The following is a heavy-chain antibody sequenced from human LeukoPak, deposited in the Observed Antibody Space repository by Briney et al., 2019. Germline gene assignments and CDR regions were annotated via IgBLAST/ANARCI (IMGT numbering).Heavy chain of an antibody. V-gene: IGHV1-8*03. CDR3: ARGLWFGELYYYMDV. J-gene: IGHJ6*03. D-gene: IGHD3-10*01. CDR1: GYTFTSYD. Sequence: ASVKVSCKASGYTFTSYDINWVRQATGQGLEWMGWMNPNSGNTGYAQKFQGRVTITRNTSISTAYMELSSLRSEDTAVYYCARGLWFGELYYYMDVWGKGTTVTVSS. CDR2: MNPNSGNT.